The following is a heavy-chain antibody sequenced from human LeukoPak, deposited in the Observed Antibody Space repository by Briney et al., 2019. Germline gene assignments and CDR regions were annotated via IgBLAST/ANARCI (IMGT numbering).Heavy chain of an antibody. D-gene: IGHD3-10*01. Sequence: SETLSLTCAVYGGSFSGYYWSWIRQPPGKGLEWIGEINHSGSTNYNPSLKSRVTISVDTSKNQFSLKLSSVTAADTAVYYCASEYDSRVKSWFDPWGQGTLVTFSS. V-gene: IGHV4-34*01. CDR3: ASEYDSRVKSWFDP. CDR1: GGSFSGYY. CDR2: INHSGST. J-gene: IGHJ5*02.